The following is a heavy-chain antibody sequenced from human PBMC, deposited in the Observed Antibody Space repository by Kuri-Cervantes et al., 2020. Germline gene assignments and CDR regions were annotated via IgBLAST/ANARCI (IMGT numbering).Heavy chain of an antibody. Sequence: GGSLRLSCAASGFTFSSYCMHWVRQAPGKGLVWVSGISSSGSSTSYADSVKGRFTISRDNAQDTLYLQMNSLRAEDTTVYYCARDLGPWGQGTLVTVSS. J-gene: IGHJ5*02. CDR1: GFTFSSYC. V-gene: IGHV3-74*01. CDR3: ARDLGP. CDR2: ISSSGSST.